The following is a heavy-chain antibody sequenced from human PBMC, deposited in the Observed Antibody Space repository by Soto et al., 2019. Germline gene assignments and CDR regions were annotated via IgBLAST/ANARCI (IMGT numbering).Heavy chain of an antibody. D-gene: IGHD3-22*01. Sequence: PSETLSLTCTVSGGSISSYYWSWIRQPPGKGLEWIGYIYYSGSTNYNPSLKSRVTISVDTSKNQFSLKLSSVTAADTAVYYCAGYDSSGYYRFVYWGQGTLVTVSS. CDR2: IYYSGST. CDR3: AGYDSSGYYRFVY. J-gene: IGHJ4*02. V-gene: IGHV4-59*01. CDR1: GGSISSYY.